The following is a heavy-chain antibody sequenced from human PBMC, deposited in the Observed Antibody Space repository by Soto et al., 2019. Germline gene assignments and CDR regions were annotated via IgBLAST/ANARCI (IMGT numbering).Heavy chain of an antibody. CDR2: IYHNGRT. CDR1: GGSISSNNYY. D-gene: IGHD3-9*01. CDR3: AKGSILTGYFF. Sequence: SETLSLTCTVSGGSISSNNYYWGWIRQPPGKGLEWIASIYHNGRTYYNPSLNSRVTISVDTSKNQFSLKLTSVTAADTAVYYCAKGSILTGYFFWGQGTLVTVSS. J-gene: IGHJ4*02. V-gene: IGHV4-39*01.